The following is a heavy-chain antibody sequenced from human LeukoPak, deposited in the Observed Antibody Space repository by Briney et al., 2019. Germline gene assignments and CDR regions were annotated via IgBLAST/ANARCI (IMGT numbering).Heavy chain of an antibody. CDR2: IYHSGTS. Sequence: PSETLSLTCNVSGYSISSGYYWGWIRQPPGKGLEWIGNIYHSGTSYYKPSLKSRVTSSLDMSKNQFSLKLGSVTAADTAVYYCARGFDYYYMDVWGKGITVIVSS. J-gene: IGHJ6*03. CDR3: ARGFDYYYMDV. V-gene: IGHV4-38-2*02. CDR1: GYSISSGYY.